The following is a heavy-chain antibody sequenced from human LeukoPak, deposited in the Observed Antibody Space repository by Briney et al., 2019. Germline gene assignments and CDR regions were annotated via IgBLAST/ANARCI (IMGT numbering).Heavy chain of an antibody. V-gene: IGHV3-30-3*01. CDR1: GFIFSSYA. CDR3: ARGGYSYGLFDY. D-gene: IGHD5-18*01. J-gene: IGHJ4*02. CDR2: ISYDGSNK. Sequence: PGGSLRLSCAASGFIFSSYAMHWVRQAPGKGLEWVAFISYDGSNKHYAEPVQGRFTISRDNSKNTLYLQMNNLRAEDTAVYYCARGGYSYGLFDYWGQGTLVTVSS.